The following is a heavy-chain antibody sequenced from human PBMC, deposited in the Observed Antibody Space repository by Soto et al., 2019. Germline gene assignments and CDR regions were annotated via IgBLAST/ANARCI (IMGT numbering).Heavy chain of an antibody. J-gene: IGHJ4*02. V-gene: IGHV4-31*03. CDR1: GGSISSGGYY. CDR2: IYYSGST. D-gene: IGHD3-10*01. Sequence: QVQLQESGPGLVKPSQTLSLTCTVSGGSISSGGYYWSWIRQHPGKGLEWIGYIYYSGSTYYNPSIKSRVTISVDTSKNQFALKLSSVTAADTAVYYCARGIPSYYYGSGSPLWGQGTLVTVSS. CDR3: ARGIPSYYYGSGSPL.